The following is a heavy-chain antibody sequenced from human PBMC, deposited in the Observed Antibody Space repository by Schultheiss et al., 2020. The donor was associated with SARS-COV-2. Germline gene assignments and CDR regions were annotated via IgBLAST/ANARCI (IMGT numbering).Heavy chain of an antibody. Sequence: ASVKVSCKASGYTFTSYGISWVRQAPGQGLEWMGWISAYNGNTNYAQKLQGRVTMTTDTSTSTAYMELRSLRSDDTAVYYCARVPAVAAAATPYGMDVWGQATTVTGSS. CDR2: ISAYNGNT. J-gene: IGHJ6*02. CDR3: ARVPAVAAAATPYGMDV. CDR1: GYTFTSYG. V-gene: IGHV1-18*01. D-gene: IGHD6-13*01.